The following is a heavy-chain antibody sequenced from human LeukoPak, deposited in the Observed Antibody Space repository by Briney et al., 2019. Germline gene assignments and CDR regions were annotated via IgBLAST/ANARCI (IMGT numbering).Heavy chain of an antibody. CDR3: ARDPLGPPGAFDI. D-gene: IGHD3-16*01. V-gene: IGHV3-23*01. J-gene: IGHJ3*02. CDR1: GFTFSSYA. CDR2: ISGSGGST. Sequence: GGSLRLSCAASGFTFSSYAMSWVRQAPGKGLEWVSAISGSGGSTYYADSVKGRFTISRDNGKNSLYLQMNSLRAEDTAVYYCARDPLGPPGAFDIWGQGTMVTVSS.